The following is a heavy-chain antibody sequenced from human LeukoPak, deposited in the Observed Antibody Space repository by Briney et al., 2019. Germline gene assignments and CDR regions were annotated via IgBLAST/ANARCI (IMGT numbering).Heavy chain of an antibody. CDR1: GYSISSGYY. V-gene: IGHV4-38-2*01. CDR2: IYHSGST. J-gene: IGHJ4*02. CDR3: ARGLRGSSYYFDY. D-gene: IGHD6-13*01. Sequence: SETLSLTCAVSGYSISSGYYWGWIRQPPGKGLEWIGSIYHSGSTYCNPSLKSRVTISVDTSKNQFSLRLSSVTAADTAVYYCARGLRGSSYYFDYWGQGTLVTVSS.